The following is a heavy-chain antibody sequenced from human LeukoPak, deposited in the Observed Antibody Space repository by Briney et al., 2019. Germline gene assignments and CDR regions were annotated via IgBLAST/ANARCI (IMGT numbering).Heavy chain of an antibody. CDR3: ARDRRESSKPNDAFDI. D-gene: IGHD4-11*01. Sequence: PSETLSLTCSVSGGSISSYYWSWIRQPPGKGLEWIAYIYYTGSTNYNPSLESRVTISIDTSKKQLSLKLRSVTAADTAVYYCARDRRESSKPNDAFDIWGQGTMVTVSS. CDR2: IYYTGST. V-gene: IGHV4-59*01. J-gene: IGHJ3*02. CDR1: GGSISSYY.